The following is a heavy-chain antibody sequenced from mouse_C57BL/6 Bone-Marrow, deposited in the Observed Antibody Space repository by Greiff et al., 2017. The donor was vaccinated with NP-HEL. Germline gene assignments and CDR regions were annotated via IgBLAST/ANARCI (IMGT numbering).Heavy chain of an antibody. CDR3: ARRYSNYGYYAMDY. D-gene: IGHD2-5*01. Sequence: EVKLMESGGGLVQPGGSLKLSCAASGFTFRDYYMYWVRQTPEKRLEWVAYISNGGGSTYYPDTVKGRFTISRDNAKNTLYLQMSRLKSEDTAMYYCARRYSNYGYYAMDYWGQGTSVTVSS. J-gene: IGHJ4*01. V-gene: IGHV5-12*01. CDR1: GFTFRDYY. CDR2: ISNGGGST.